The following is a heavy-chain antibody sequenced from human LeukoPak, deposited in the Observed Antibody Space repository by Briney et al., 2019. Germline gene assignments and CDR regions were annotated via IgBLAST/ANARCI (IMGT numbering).Heavy chain of an antibody. CDR2: IKQDGTEK. J-gene: IGHJ4*02. V-gene: IGHV3-7*05. CDR1: GFTFSSKW. D-gene: IGHD2-21*01. Sequence: GGSLRLSCAASGFTFSSKWMSWVRQAPGKGLEWVANIKQDGTEKYYADSVKGRFTISRDNAKNSLYLQMNSLRAEDTAVYYCARDSCGGDCLDYWGQGTLVTVSS. CDR3: ARDSCGGDCLDY.